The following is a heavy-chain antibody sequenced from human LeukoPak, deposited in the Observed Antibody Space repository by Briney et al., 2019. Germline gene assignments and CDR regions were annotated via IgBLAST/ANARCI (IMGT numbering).Heavy chain of an antibody. D-gene: IGHD3-16*02. CDR1: GGSISSYY. Sequence: SETLSLTCTVSGGSISSYYWSWIRQPPGKGLEWIGYIYYSGSTNYNPSLKSRVTISVDTSKNQFSLKLSSVTAADTAVYYCARREGWGSYRQDYWGQGTLVTVSS. V-gene: IGHV4-59*08. CDR3: ARREGWGSYRQDY. CDR2: IYYSGST. J-gene: IGHJ4*02.